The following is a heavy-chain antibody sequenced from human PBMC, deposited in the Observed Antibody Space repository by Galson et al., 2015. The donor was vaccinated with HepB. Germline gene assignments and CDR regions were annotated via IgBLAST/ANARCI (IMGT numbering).Heavy chain of an antibody. CDR2: ISDSGAGT. Sequence: SLRLSCAASGFTFSTYAMSWVRQAPGEGLEWVSIISDSGAGTYYADSVKGRFTISRDNSKNTLYLQMNSLRAEDTAVYYCAKGSHFDCWGQETPVTVSS. J-gene: IGHJ4*02. CDR1: GFTFSTYA. V-gene: IGHV3-23*01. CDR3: AKGSHFDC.